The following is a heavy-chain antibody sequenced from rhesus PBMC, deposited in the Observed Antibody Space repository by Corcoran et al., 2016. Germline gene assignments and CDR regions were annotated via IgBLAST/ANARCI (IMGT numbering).Heavy chain of an antibody. Sequence: QVTLQESGPALVKPTQTLTLHCTFSGFSLTTSGVGVGWIRQPPGKALEWLSLIYWDDGKRYSQSLKSRLTISKDTSKNQVVLKMTNMDPMDTATYYCARGSGSGWAGFDYWGQGVLVTVSS. CDR3: ARGSGSGWAGFDY. CDR1: GFSLTTSGVG. CDR2: IYWDDGK. V-gene: IGHV2-152*01. D-gene: IGHD6-31*01. J-gene: IGHJ4*01.